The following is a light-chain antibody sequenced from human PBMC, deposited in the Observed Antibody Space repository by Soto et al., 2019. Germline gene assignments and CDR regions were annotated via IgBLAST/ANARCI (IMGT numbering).Light chain of an antibody. CDR1: SSDVGGYSY. V-gene: IGLV2-14*01. CDR2: DVG. CDR3: SSYTSSSTLL. Sequence: QSALTQPASVSGSPGQSITISCTGTSSDVGGYSYVSWYQQHPGKAPKLMIYDVGNRPSGVSDRFSGSKSGNTASLTISGLQAEDEADYYCSSYTSSSTLLFGGGTKVTVL. J-gene: IGLJ2*01.